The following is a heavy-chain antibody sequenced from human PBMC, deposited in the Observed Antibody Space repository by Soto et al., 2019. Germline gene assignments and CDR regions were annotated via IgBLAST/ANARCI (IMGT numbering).Heavy chain of an antibody. J-gene: IGHJ4*02. CDR3: ARSEWYFYDSSRYYYTPDY. CDR2: VIPIFGTA. CDR1: GGTFSSYA. D-gene: IGHD3-22*01. V-gene: IGHV1-69*01. Sequence: QVQLVQSGAEVKKPGSSVKVSCKASGGTFSSYAISWVRQAPGQGLEWMGGVIPIFGTANYAKKFRGRVTISADESTSTAYMELSSMRSEDTAVYYCARSEWYFYDSSRYYYTPDYWGQGTLVTVSS.